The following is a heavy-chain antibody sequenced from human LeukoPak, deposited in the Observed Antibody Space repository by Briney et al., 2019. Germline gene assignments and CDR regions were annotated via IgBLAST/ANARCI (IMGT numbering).Heavy chain of an antibody. CDR1: GFTFSSYS. V-gene: IGHV3-21*04. CDR3: ARTNFWSGH. D-gene: IGHD3-3*01. CDR2: ISSSSAYM. Sequence: GGSLRLSCAASGFTFSSYSMNWVRQAPGKGLEWVSSISSSSAYMYYADSVKGRFTISRDNAKNSLYLQMNSLRAEGTAVYYCARTNFWSGHWGQGTLVTVSS. J-gene: IGHJ4*02.